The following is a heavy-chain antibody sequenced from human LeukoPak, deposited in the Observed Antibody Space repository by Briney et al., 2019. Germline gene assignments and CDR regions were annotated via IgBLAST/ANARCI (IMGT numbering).Heavy chain of an antibody. CDR2: ISSSGSTI. CDR1: GFTFSSYE. J-gene: IGHJ4*02. Sequence: GGSLRLSRAASGFTFSSYEMNWVRQAPGKGLEWVSYISSSGSTIYYADSVKGRFTISRDNAKNSLYLQMNSLRAEDTAVYYCARAPLRYFDWLSYYFDYWGQGTLVTVSS. D-gene: IGHD3-9*01. V-gene: IGHV3-48*03. CDR3: ARAPLRYFDWLSYYFDY.